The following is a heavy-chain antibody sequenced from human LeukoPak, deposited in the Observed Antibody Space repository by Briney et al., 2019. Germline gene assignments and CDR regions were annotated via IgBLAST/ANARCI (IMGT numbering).Heavy chain of an antibody. CDR3: TREATGYSWFDP. CDR1: GYTFTSYG. V-gene: IGHV1-18*01. CDR2: ISGYNGNT. J-gene: IGHJ5*02. Sequence: ASVKVSCKASGYTFTSYGISWVRQAPGQGLEWMGWISGYNGNTNYAQKFQGRATMTTDTSTSTAYMELRSLRSDDTAVYYCTREATGYSWFDPWGQGTLVTVSS. D-gene: IGHD3-9*01.